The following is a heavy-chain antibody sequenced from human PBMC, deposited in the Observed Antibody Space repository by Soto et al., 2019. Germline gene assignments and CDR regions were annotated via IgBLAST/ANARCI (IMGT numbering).Heavy chain of an antibody. D-gene: IGHD4-17*01. V-gene: IGHV4-59*08. CDR1: GCSISSYY. CDR2: IYYSGST. CDR3: ATHHPYGPLGD. J-gene: IGHJ4*02. Sequence: SETLSLTCTVSGCSISSYYWSWIRQPPGKGLEWIGYIYYSGSTNYNPSLKSRVTISVDTSKNQFSLKLSSVTAADTAVYYCATHHPYGPLGDWGQGTGDTVPQ.